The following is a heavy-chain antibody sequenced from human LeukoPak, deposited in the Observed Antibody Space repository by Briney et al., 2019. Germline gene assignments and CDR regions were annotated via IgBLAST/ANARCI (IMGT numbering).Heavy chain of an antibody. CDR1: GFTFSTYW. Sequence: PGGSLRLSCGASGFTFSTYWMTWVRQAPGKGLEWVANIKEDGTLSYYVDSVKGRFTISRDNAKNSLFLQLNSLRAEDTAVYYCATEGTDGRGSFDWFDAWGQGTLVTVSS. V-gene: IGHV3-7*01. J-gene: IGHJ5*02. CDR3: ATEGTDGRGSFDWFDA. D-gene: IGHD3-10*01. CDR2: IKEDGTLS.